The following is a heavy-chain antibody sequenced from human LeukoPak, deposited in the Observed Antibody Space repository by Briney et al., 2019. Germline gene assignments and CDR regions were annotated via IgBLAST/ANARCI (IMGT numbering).Heavy chain of an antibody. CDR2: ISWNSGSI. D-gene: IGHD6-19*01. CDR3: XKXGEXGIAVAGTIDY. J-gene: IGHJ4*02. CDR1: GFTFDDYA. V-gene: IGHV3-9*01. Sequence: GGSLRLSCAASGFTFDDYAMHWVRQAPGKGLEWVSGISWNSGSIGYADSVKGRFTISRDNAKNSLYLQMNSLRAEDTALYYCXKXGEXGIAVAGTIDYWGQGTLVTVSS.